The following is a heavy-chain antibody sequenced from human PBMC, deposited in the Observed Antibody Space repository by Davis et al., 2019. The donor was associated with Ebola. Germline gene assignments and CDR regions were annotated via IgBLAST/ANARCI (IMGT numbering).Heavy chain of an antibody. D-gene: IGHD2-8*01. Sequence: AASVKVSCKASGYTFTSYAMHWVRQAPGQRLEWMGWISAYNGNTNYAQKLQGRVTMTTDTSTSTAYMELKSLRSDDTAVYYCARGVGVLVLMVYAIDYWGQGTLVTVSS. CDR2: ISAYNGNT. CDR1: GYTFTSYA. V-gene: IGHV1-18*01. CDR3: ARGVGVLVLMVYAIDY. J-gene: IGHJ4*02.